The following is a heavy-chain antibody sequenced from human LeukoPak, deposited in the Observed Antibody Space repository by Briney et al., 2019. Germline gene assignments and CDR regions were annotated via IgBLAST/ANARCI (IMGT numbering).Heavy chain of an antibody. CDR1: GGSISSSHYY. Sequence: PSGTLSLTCTVSGGSISSSHYYWGWIRQPPGKGLEWIGSIYYSGSTYYNPSLKSRVTISVDTSKNQFSLKLSSVTAADTAVYYCARRFYYYYYMDVWGKGTTVTISS. V-gene: IGHV4-39*07. J-gene: IGHJ6*03. CDR2: IYYSGST. CDR3: ARRFYYYYYMDV.